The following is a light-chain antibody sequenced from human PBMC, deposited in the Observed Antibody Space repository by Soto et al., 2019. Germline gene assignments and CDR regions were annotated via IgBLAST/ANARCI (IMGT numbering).Light chain of an antibody. Sequence: EVVLTQSPGAVSLSPGERATLSCRASLTVSDNYLAWYQQKAGQAPRLVIYGASSRATGIPDRFSASGSGTDFTLTISRLEPEDFAVYYCQQYSNAPLTFGQGTKVDIK. CDR3: QQYSNAPLT. V-gene: IGKV3-20*01. CDR2: GAS. J-gene: IGKJ1*01. CDR1: LTVSDNY.